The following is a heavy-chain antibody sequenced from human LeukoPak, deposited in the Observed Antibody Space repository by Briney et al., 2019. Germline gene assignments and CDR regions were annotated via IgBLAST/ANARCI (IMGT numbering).Heavy chain of an antibody. CDR2: ISVRSNYI. CDR3: VRLRRNSDTSGYYYYYDF. V-gene: IGHV3-21*01. D-gene: IGHD3-22*01. CDR1: GYTFSSFS. J-gene: IGHJ4*02. Sequence: GGSLRLSCVASGYTFSSFSINWVRQAPGKGLEWVSSISVRSNYIYYADSVRGRFSISGDDARDSLFLQMNSLRAKDTAVYYCVRLRRNSDTSGYYYYYDFWGQGTLVTVSS.